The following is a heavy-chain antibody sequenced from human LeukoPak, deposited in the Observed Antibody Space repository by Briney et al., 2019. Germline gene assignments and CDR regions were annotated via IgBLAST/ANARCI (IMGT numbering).Heavy chain of an antibody. V-gene: IGHV3-23*01. D-gene: IGHD1-26*01. CDR1: GFTFGSYA. CDR3: AKDATWFGGKYASFDY. CDR2: ISPGGDIT. Sequence: PGGSLRLSCAASGFTFGSYAMSWVRQAPGKGLEWVSAISPGGDITYYADSVKGRFTISRDNSKDTLYLQMNSLRAEDTAVYYCAKDATWFGGKYASFDYWGQGTLVTVSS. J-gene: IGHJ4*02.